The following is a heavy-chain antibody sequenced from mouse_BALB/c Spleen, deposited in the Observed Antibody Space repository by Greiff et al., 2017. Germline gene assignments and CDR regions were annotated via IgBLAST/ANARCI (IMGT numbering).Heavy chain of an antibody. V-gene: IGHV1-54*01. CDR1: GYAFTNYL. Sequence: VQLQQSGAELVRPGTSVKVSCKASGYAFTNYLIEWVKQRPGQGLEWIGVINPGSGGTNYKEKFKGKATLTADKSSSTDYMQLSSLTSDDSAVYFCARGGVGYYVAYWGQGTLVTVSA. CDR3: ARGGVGYYVAY. D-gene: IGHD2-3*01. J-gene: IGHJ3*01. CDR2: INPGSGGT.